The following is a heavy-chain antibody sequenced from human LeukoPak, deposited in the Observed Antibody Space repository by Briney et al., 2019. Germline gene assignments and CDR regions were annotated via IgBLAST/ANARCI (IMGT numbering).Heavy chain of an antibody. CDR3: ARATGSSSASSHSFDI. CDR2: IYTSGST. Sequence: SETLSLTCTVSGGSFSSYYWSWIRQPAGKGLEWIGRIYTSGSTNYNPSLKSRVTISVDKSKNQFSLKLSSVTAADTAVYYCARATGSSSASSHSFDIWGQGTMVTVSS. CDR1: GGSFSSYY. J-gene: IGHJ3*02. D-gene: IGHD2-2*01. V-gene: IGHV4-4*07.